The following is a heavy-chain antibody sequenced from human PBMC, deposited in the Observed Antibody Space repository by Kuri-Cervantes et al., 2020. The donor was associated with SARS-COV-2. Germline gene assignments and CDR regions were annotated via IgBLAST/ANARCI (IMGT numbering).Heavy chain of an antibody. CDR3: ARDSLGVQWFGEVSNYYMDV. CDR2: IYTSGST. J-gene: IGHJ6*03. CDR1: GGSISSGSYY. D-gene: IGHD3-10*01. V-gene: IGHV4-61*09. Sequence: LRLSCTVSGGSISSGSYYWSWIRQPAGKGLEWIGHIYTSGSTNYNPSLKSRVTISVDTSKNQFSLKLSSVTAADTAVYYCARDSLGVQWFGEVSNYYMDVWGKGTTVTVSS.